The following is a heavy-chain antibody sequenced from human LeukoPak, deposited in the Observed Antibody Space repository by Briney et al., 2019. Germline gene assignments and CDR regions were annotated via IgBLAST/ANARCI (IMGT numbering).Heavy chain of an antibody. D-gene: IGHD2-2*01. CDR2: VYYSGST. Sequence: SETLSLTCTVSGVSISSSDYYWGWFRQPPGKGLEWIGSVYYSGSTYYNPSLKSRLTISLDTSKNQFSLKQTSVTAADTAVYYCARASWGPAVRFVDLWGQGTLVTVSS. J-gene: IGHJ4*02. V-gene: IGHV4-39*07. CDR1: GVSISSSDYY. CDR3: ARASWGPAVRFVDL.